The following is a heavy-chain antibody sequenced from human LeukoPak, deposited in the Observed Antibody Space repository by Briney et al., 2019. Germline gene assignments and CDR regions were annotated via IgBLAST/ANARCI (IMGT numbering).Heavy chain of an antibody. CDR3: ARGPSYGSRCDYLDY. CDR2: VKKDGSEK. Sequence: GGSLRLSCAVSGFTFSNNWMTWVRQAPGKGLEWVASVKKDGSEKYYVDSVKGRFTISRDNARNLLYLQMNSLRADDTAVYYCARGPSYGSRCDYLDYWGQGALVTVSS. J-gene: IGHJ4*02. CDR1: GFTFSNNW. D-gene: IGHD3-10*01. V-gene: IGHV3-7*01.